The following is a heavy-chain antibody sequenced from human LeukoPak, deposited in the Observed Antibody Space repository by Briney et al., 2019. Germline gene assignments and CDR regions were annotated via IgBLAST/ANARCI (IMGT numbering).Heavy chain of an antibody. V-gene: IGHV3-7*01. CDR1: GFTFSSHW. J-gene: IGHJ4*02. CDR3: ATDRDNSDWQKRFDS. Sequence: PGGSLRLSCAASGFTFSSHWMTWVRQAPGKGLEWVASIQHYADSVKGRFTVSRDNAKNSLHLQMNSLRAEDTAVYYCATDRDNSDWQKRFDSWGQGTLVTVSS. D-gene: IGHD2-21*02. CDR2: IQ.